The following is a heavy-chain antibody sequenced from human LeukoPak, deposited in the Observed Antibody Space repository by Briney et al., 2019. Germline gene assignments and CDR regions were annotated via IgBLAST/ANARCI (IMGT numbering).Heavy chain of an antibody. V-gene: IGHV3-48*03. Sequence: QPGGSLRLSCAASGFTCRSYEMSWVGQAPGKGLEWIAYIRSSGSNVYYADSVRVRFSISRDNAKDSLYLQMNSLRAEDTAIYYCARDGLSGDQAFDAFDTWGQGTMVTVSS. CDR2: IRSSGSNV. J-gene: IGHJ3*02. D-gene: IGHD1-26*01. CDR3: ARDGLSGDQAFDAFDT. CDR1: GFTCRSYE.